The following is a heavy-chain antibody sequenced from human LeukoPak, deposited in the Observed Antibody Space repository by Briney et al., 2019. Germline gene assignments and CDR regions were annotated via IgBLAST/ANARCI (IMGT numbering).Heavy chain of an antibody. CDR1: GGSFSGYY. CDR2: IKHSGTT. Sequence: PSETLSLTCAVYGGSFSGYYWSRIRQPPGKGLEWIGEIKHSGTTNYNVSLKSRVTMSVETSKNQFSLKLSSVTAADTAVYYCARRHQKGRSDSCYDFWGRGTLVTVSS. CDR3: ARRHQKGRSDSCYDF. V-gene: IGHV4-34*01. J-gene: IGHJ4*02. D-gene: IGHD2-15*01.